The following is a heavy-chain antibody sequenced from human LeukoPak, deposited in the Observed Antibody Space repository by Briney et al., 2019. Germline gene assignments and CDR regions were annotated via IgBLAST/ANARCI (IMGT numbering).Heavy chain of an antibody. CDR1: GGSISSYY. V-gene: IGHV4-59*08. CDR3: ARGIGYFNYYYYYGMDV. CDR2: IYYSGST. J-gene: IGHJ6*02. D-gene: IGHD3-22*01. Sequence: SETLSLTCSVFGGSISSYYWSWIRQPPGKGLEWIGYIYYSGSTNYNPSLKSRVTISVDTSKNQFSLKLSSVTAADTAVYYCARGIGYFNYYYYYGMDVWGQGTTVTVSS.